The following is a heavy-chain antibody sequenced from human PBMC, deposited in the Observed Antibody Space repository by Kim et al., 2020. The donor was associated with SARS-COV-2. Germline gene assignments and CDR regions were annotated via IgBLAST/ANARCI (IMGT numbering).Heavy chain of an antibody. J-gene: IGHJ4*02. Sequence: VKGRFTISRDNSKNTLYLQMNSLRAEDTAVYYCARDNPHVYGDYVDPYWGQGTLVTVSS. V-gene: IGHV3-30*07. CDR3: ARDNPHVYGDYVDPY. D-gene: IGHD4-17*01.